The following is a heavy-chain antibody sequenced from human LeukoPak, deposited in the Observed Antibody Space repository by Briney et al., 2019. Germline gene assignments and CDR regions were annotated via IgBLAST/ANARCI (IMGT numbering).Heavy chain of an antibody. Sequence: ASVKVSCKVSGYTLTELSMHWVRQAPGKGLEWMGGFDPEDGETIYAQKFQGRVTMTEDTSTDTAYMELSSLRSEDTAVYYCATDRILSTIFGVAPPSYFDYWGQGTLVTVSS. CDR3: ATDRILSTIFGVAPPSYFDY. CDR1: GYTLTELS. V-gene: IGHV1-24*01. CDR2: FDPEDGET. D-gene: IGHD3-3*01. J-gene: IGHJ4*02.